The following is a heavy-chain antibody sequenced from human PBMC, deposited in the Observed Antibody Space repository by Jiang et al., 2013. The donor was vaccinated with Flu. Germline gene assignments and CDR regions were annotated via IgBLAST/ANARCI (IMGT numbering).Heavy chain of an antibody. Sequence: GSGLVKPSETLSLSCTVSGGSINSGGHYWSWIRQLPGKGLEWIGCLYYSGSTYYNPSLKSRVTISVDTAKNQLSLRLNSVTAADTAVYYCARALGYVDIANLYVMDVWGQGTTVTVSS. V-gene: IGHV4-31*03. CDR1: GGSINSGGHY. CDR2: LYYSGST. D-gene: IGHD5-12*01. CDR3: ARALGYVDIANLYVMDV. J-gene: IGHJ6*02.